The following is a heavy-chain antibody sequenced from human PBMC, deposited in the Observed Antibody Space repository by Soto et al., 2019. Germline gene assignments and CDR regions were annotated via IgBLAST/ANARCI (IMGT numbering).Heavy chain of an antibody. D-gene: IGHD4-17*01. CDR3: AKDIGDYGGNGFYYYYYGMDV. V-gene: IGHV3-30*18. Sequence: QVQLVESGGGVVQPGRSLRLSCAASGFTFSSYGMHWVRQAPGKGLEWVAVISYDGSNKYYADSVKGRFTISRDNSKNTLYLQMNSLRAEDTAVYYCAKDIGDYGGNGFYYYYYGMDVWGQGTTVTVSS. J-gene: IGHJ6*02. CDR1: GFTFSSYG. CDR2: ISYDGSNK.